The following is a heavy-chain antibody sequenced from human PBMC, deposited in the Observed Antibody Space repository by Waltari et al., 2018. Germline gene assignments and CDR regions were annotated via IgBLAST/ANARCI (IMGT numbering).Heavy chain of an antibody. CDR3: ARDRGELNGTPIEY. CDR2: ISRSSSYI. Sequence: EVQLVESGGGLVKPGGSLRLSCAASGFTFSSYSMNCVRQAQGKGLEWVSFISRSSSYIYYADSVKGRFTISRDNAKNLLYLQMNRLRAEDTAVYYCARDRGELNGTPIEYWGQGTLVTVSS. V-gene: IGHV3-21*05. D-gene: IGHD3-10*01. CDR1: GFTFSSYS. J-gene: IGHJ4*02.